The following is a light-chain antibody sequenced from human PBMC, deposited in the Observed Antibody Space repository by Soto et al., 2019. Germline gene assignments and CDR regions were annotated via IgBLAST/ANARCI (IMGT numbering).Light chain of an antibody. CDR1: QGVSND. Sequence: DIQMTQSPSSVPASIGDRVTITCRASQGVSNDLAWYQQRPGKAPELLIYAASRLRSGVPSRFSGSGSGTDFTLTISSLQPEDFATYYCKQANSFPRTFGQRTKVEIK. V-gene: IGKV1-12*01. J-gene: IGKJ1*01. CDR2: AAS. CDR3: KQANSFPRT.